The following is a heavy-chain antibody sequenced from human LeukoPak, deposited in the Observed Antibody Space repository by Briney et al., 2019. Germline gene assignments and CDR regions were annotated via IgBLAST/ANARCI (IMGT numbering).Heavy chain of an antibody. CDR3: ATSNDAKIASFDH. CDR2: INTKGET. V-gene: IGHV4-4*09. D-gene: IGHD2-21*01. Sequence: SETLSLTCTVSGVSMGAYQWSWVRQSPEKGLEWIGCINTKGETSYNPSLKSRVTTSVDTSKSQFSLRLTSVTAADTAVYYCATSNDAKIASFDHWGQGAPVTVSS. J-gene: IGHJ4*02. CDR1: GVSMGAYQ.